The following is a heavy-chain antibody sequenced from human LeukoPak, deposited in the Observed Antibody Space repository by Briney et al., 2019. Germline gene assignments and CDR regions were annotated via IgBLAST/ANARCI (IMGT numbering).Heavy chain of an antibody. D-gene: IGHD1-26*01. V-gene: IGHV1-69*05. Sequence: ASVKVSCKASGGTFSSYAISWVRQAPGQGPEWMGGIIPIFGTANYAQKLQGRVTMTTDTSTSTAYMELRSLRSDDTAVYYCARDTGYSGTPPDYWGQGTLVTVSS. J-gene: IGHJ4*02. CDR1: GGTFSSYA. CDR2: IIPIFGTA. CDR3: ARDTGYSGTPPDY.